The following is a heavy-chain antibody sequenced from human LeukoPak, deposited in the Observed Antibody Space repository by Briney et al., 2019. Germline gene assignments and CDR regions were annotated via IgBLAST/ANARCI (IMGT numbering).Heavy chain of an antibody. CDR1: GYIFTGYY. V-gene: IGHV1-2*02. J-gene: IGHJ3*02. Sequence: GASVKVSCKASGYIFTGYYIHWVRQAPGQGLEWMGWINPNSGGTNYAQKFQGRVTMTRDTSISTAYMELSRLRSDDTAVYYCARSVVTYYFNTVDAFDIWGQGTMVTVSS. D-gene: IGHD1-26*01. CDR2: INPNSGGT. CDR3: ARSVVTYYFNTVDAFDI.